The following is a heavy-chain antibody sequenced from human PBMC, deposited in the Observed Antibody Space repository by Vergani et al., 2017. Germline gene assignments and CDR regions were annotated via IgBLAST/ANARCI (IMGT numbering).Heavy chain of an antibody. CDR2: IYNSGNG. J-gene: IGHJ2*01. D-gene: IGHD3-16*01. V-gene: IGHV4-39*01. CDR1: GDSIISRSYY. CDR3: ASGKYYSDSTSHFRGRYFDV. Sequence: QMQLQESGPGLVKASETLSLTCTVSGDSIISRSYYWGWLRQPPGKGLEWIGSIYNSGNGYSSSCLKSSVTLSAETSKNQFSLRLTSVTAAATAVYYCASGKYYSDSTSHFRGRYFDVWGRGTLVTVPS.